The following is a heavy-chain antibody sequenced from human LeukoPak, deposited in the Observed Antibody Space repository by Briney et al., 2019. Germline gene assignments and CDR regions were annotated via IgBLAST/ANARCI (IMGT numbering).Heavy chain of an antibody. D-gene: IGHD5-18*01. Sequence: PAASVKVSCKASGYTFTSYGISWVRQAPGQGLEWMGGIIPIFGTANYAQKFQGRVTITADESTSTAYMELSSLRSEDTAVYYCARRIQLPYLFDPWGQGTLVTVSS. CDR1: GYTFTSYG. CDR3: ARRIQLPYLFDP. CDR2: IIPIFGTA. J-gene: IGHJ5*02. V-gene: IGHV1-69*13.